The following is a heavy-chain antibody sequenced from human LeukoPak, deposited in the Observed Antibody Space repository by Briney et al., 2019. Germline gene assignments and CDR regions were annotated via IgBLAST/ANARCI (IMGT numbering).Heavy chain of an antibody. Sequence: SETLSLTCTVSGGSISSHYWSWIRQPPGKGLEWIGYIYYSGSTNYNPSLKSRVTISVDTSKNQFSLKLSSVTAAHTAVYYCASASIAARRFAFDIWGQGTMVTVSS. D-gene: IGHD6-6*01. V-gene: IGHV4-59*11. CDR2: IYYSGST. J-gene: IGHJ3*02. CDR3: ASASIAARRFAFDI. CDR1: GGSISSHY.